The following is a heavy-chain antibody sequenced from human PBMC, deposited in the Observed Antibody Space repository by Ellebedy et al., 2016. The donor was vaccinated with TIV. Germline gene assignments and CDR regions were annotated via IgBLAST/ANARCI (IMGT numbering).Heavy chain of an antibody. J-gene: IGHJ4*02. Sequence: ASVKVSXKTSSYTFSDYGITWVRRAPGQGFEWMGWISAYNGNTNYVQKLQGRVTMTIDTSTSTAYMELGSLRSDDTAVYYCARAHCSSISCYFDYWGQGTLVTVSS. CDR3: ARAHCSSISCYFDY. CDR2: ISAYNGNT. D-gene: IGHD2-2*01. CDR1: SYTFSDYG. V-gene: IGHV1-18*04.